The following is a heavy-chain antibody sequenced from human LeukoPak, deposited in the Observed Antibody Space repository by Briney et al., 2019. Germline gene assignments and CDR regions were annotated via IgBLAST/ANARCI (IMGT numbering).Heavy chain of an antibody. D-gene: IGHD4-17*01. Sequence: GGSLTLSCLASGFTITTYAMGWVRQAPGKGLEWVSALSGVGSSTYYADSVKGRFTISRDNSKNTLYLQMNSLRVEDTAIYYCAKALSTGGFFDYWGQGTLVTVSS. CDR1: GFTITTYA. V-gene: IGHV3-23*01. J-gene: IGHJ4*02. CDR2: LSGVGSST. CDR3: AKALSTGGFFDY.